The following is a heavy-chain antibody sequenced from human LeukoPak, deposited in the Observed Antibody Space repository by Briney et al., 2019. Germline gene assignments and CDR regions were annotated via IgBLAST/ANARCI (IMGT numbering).Heavy chain of an antibody. J-gene: IGHJ4*02. Sequence: GASVKVSCKASGYTFTGYYMHWVRQAPGQGLEWMGWINPNSGGTNYAQKFQGRVTMTRDTSISTAYMELSRLRSDDTAVYYCARDCGHCSGGSQPSPIDYWGQGTLVTVSS. V-gene: IGHV1-2*02. CDR1: GYTFTGYY. CDR3: ARDCGHCSGGSQPSPIDY. D-gene: IGHD2-15*01. CDR2: INPNSGGT.